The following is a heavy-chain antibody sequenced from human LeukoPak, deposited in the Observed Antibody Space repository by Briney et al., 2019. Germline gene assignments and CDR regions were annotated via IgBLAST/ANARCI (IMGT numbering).Heavy chain of an antibody. CDR3: ASDAFDV. CDR2: IKKDGSVQ. J-gene: IGHJ3*01. CDR1: GFPFSNYW. Sequence: GGSLRLSCAASGFPFSNYWMSWVRQAPGKGLEWVAKIKKDGSVQYYVDSLKGRFTISRDNAKNSLYLQVNSLRAEDTAVYYCASDAFDVRGQGTMVAVSS. V-gene: IGHV3-7*05.